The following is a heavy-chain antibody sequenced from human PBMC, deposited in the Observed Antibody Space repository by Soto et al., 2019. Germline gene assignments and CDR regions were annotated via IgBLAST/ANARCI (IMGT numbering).Heavy chain of an antibody. CDR3: ARDGRGYSYGQSQSDYYFDY. D-gene: IGHD5-18*01. V-gene: IGHV3-30-3*01. Sequence: QVQLVESGGGVVQPGRSLRLSCAASGFTFSSYAMHWVRQAPGKGLEWVAVISYDGSNKYYADSVKVRFTISRDNSKNTLYLQMNSLRAEDTAVYYCARDGRGYSYGQSQSDYYFDYWGQGTLVTVYS. J-gene: IGHJ4*02. CDR1: GFTFSSYA. CDR2: ISYDGSNK.